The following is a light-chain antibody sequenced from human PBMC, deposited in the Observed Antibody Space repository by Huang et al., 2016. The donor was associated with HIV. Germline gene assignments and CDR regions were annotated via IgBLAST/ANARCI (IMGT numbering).Light chain of an antibody. V-gene: IGKV3-15*01. CDR2: VVS. CDR3: QQYNDWPLT. Sequence: EIVMTQSPATLSVSPGERVTLSCRASQSLSRQLAWYQQKRGQAPRLLIDVVSTRATDIPARFSGSGSGTDFTLTINSLQSEDFATYYCQQYNDWPLTFGQGTEVEIK. J-gene: IGKJ1*01. CDR1: QSLSRQ.